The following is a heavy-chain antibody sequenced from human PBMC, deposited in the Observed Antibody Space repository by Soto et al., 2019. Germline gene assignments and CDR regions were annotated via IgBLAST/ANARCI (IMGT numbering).Heavy chain of an antibody. Sequence: GGSLRLSCAASGFTFSSYAMSWVRQAPGKGLEWVSAISGSGGSTYYADSVKGRFTISRDNSKNTLYLQMNSLRAEDTAVYYCAKDRYGGYRANEYYYYYYGMDVWGQGTTVTVSS. CDR2: ISGSGGST. D-gene: IGHD5-12*01. J-gene: IGHJ6*02. V-gene: IGHV3-23*01. CDR1: GFTFSSYA. CDR3: AKDRYGGYRANEYYYYYYGMDV.